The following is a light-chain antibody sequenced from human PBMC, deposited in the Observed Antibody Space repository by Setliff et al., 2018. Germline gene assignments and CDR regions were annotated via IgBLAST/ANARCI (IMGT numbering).Light chain of an antibody. V-gene: IGLV2-8*01. CDR1: SSDVGGYNY. CDR2: EVS. Sequence: LTQPPSASGSPGQSVTISCTGTSSDVGGYNYVSWYQQHPGKAPKLVIYEVSKRPSGVPDRFSGSKSGNTASLTVSGLQAEDEADYYCSSYAGSNNYVFGTGTKVPS. J-gene: IGLJ1*01. CDR3: SSYAGSNNYV.